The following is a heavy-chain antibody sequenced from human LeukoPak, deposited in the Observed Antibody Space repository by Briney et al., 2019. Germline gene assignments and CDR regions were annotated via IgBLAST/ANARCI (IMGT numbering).Heavy chain of an antibody. V-gene: IGHV3-23*01. CDR1: GFTFSSYA. J-gene: IGHJ4*02. D-gene: IGHD2-8*02. CDR2: ISGNGRST. Sequence: PGRSLRLSCAASGFTFSSYAMSWVRQAPGKGLEWVSTISGNGRSTYYGDSVKGRFTISRDNSKNTLSLQMNSLRAEDTAVYYCAKEYYVLLVYALGGSFDYWGRGTLVTVSS. CDR3: AKEYYVLLVYALGGSFDY.